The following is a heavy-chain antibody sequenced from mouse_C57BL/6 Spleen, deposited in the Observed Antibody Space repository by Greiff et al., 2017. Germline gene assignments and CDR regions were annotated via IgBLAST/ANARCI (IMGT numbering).Heavy chain of an antibody. CDR2: IDPEPGGT. CDR1: GYTFTDYE. D-gene: IGHD1-1*01. V-gene: IGHV1-15*01. Sequence: QVQLQQSGAELVRPGASVTLSCKASGYTFTDYEMHWVKQTPVHGLEWIGAIDPEPGGTAYNQKFKGKAILNADKSSSTAYMELRSLTSEDSAVYYCTRYYYGSSHGYAMDYWGQGTSVTVAS. J-gene: IGHJ4*01. CDR3: TRYYYGSSHGYAMDY.